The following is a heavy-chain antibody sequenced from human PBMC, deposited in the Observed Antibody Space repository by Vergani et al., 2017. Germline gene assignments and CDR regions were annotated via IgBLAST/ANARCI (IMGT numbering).Heavy chain of an antibody. CDR1: GFTFSSYA. V-gene: IGHV3-74*01. D-gene: IGHD6-13*01. CDR3: AREESVGMGMDY. Sequence: EVQLLESGGGLVQPGGSLRLSCAASGFTFSSYAMSWVRQAPGKGLVWVSRINSDGSSTSYADSVKGRFTISRDNAKNTLYLQMNSLRAEDTAVYYCAREESVGMGMDYWGQGTLVTVSS. J-gene: IGHJ4*02. CDR2: INSDGSST.